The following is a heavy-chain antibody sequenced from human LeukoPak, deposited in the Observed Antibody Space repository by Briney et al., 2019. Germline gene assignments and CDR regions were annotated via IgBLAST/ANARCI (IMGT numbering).Heavy chain of an antibody. J-gene: IGHJ4*02. CDR3: ARHYGP. CDR1: GGSFSGFY. CDR2: INHSRNT. V-gene: IGHV4-34*01. D-gene: IGHD3-16*01. Sequence: SETLSLTCAVYGGSFSGFYWSWIRQPPGKGLEWIGEINHSRNTNYDPSLKSRVTISVDTSKNQFSLKLSSVTAADTAVYYCARHYGPWGQGTLVTVSS.